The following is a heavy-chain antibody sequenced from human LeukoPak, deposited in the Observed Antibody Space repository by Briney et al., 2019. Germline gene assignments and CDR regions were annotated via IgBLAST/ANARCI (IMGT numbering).Heavy chain of an antibody. Sequence: GGSLRLSCAASGFTVSSNYMSWVRQAPGKGLEWVSVIYSGGSTYYADSVKGRFTISRDNSKNTLYLQMNSLRAEDTAVYYCARFRSSGWTYYYYYYGMDVWGKGITVTVSS. CDR3: ARFRSSGWTYYYYYYGMDV. V-gene: IGHV3-53*01. CDR2: IYSGGST. CDR1: GFTVSSNY. D-gene: IGHD6-19*01. J-gene: IGHJ6*04.